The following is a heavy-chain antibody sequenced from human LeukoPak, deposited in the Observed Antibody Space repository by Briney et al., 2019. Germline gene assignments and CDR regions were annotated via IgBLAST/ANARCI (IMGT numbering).Heavy chain of an antibody. CDR2: IYWNDDK. D-gene: IGHD6-13*01. Sequence: SWVRQPPGKALEWLALIYWNDDKRYSPSLKSRLTITKDTSKNQVVLTMTNMDPVDTATYYCARQADSSSPSLGFDYWGQGTLVTVSS. V-gene: IGHV2-5*01. J-gene: IGHJ4*02. CDR3: ARQADSSSPSLGFDY.